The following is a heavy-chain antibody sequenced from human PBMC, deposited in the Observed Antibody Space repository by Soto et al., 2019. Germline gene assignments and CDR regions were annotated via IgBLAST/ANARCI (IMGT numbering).Heavy chain of an antibody. CDR3: ARDLSPNIVAHNWFDP. Sequence: PGGSLRLSCAASGFPFDDYCMSWVRHAPGKGLEWVSGINWNGGSTGYADSVKGRFTISRDNAKNSLYLQMNSLRAEDTALYHCARDLSPNIVAHNWFDPWGQGTLVTVSS. CDR2: INWNGGST. D-gene: IGHD5-12*01. V-gene: IGHV3-20*01. J-gene: IGHJ5*02. CDR1: GFPFDDYC.